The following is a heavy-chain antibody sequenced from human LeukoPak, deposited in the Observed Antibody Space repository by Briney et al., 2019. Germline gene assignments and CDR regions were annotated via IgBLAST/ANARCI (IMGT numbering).Heavy chain of an antibody. D-gene: IGHD1-14*01. CDR2: ISGSGGST. V-gene: IGHV3-23*01. Sequence: GGSLRLSCAASGFTFSSYAMSWVRQAPGEGLEWVSAISGSGGSTYYADSVKGRFTISRDNSKNTLYLQMNSLRAEDTAVYYCAKVPGGSQPLYTCYFDYWGQGTLVTVSS. CDR1: GFTFSSYA. CDR3: AKVPGGSQPLYTCYFDY. J-gene: IGHJ4*02.